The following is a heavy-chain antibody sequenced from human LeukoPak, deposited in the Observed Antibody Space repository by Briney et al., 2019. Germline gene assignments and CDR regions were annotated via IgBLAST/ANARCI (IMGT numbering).Heavy chain of an antibody. CDR2: INGEGSRI. Sequence: GPSLTPSCALTASNLRTYWTHSVSHRPRGRLEWVARINGEGSRITYADSVRGRFTISRDNAKNTAYLQMNSLRAEDTALYYCARDPGYYYYGMDVWGQGTTVVVSS. CDR3: ARDPGYYYYGMDV. J-gene: IGHJ6*02. V-gene: IGHV3-74*03. CDR1: ASNLRTYW.